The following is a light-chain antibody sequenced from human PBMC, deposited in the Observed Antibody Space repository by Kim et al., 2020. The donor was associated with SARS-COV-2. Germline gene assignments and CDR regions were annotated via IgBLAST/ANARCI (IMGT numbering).Light chain of an antibody. CDR3: SSFASSTTWV. V-gene: IGLV2-14*01. CDR1: SSDIGTYNY. J-gene: IGLJ3*02. Sequence: QSALTQPASVSGSPGQSITISCTGTSSDIGTYNYVSWYQQHPGRAPNLMIYDVAKRPSGVSHRFSGSKSGNTASLTISGLQAEDEADYYGSSFASSTTWVFGGGTQLTVL. CDR2: DVA.